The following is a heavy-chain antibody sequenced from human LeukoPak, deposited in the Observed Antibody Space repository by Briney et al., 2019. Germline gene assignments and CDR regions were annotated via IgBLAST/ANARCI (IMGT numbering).Heavy chain of an antibody. V-gene: IGHV3-30*14. D-gene: IGHD3-10*02. CDR3: AIGALFGELLGAFDI. CDR1: GFTFSRYT. CDR2: IPYDGSNE. Sequence: GGSLRLSCAASGFTFSRYTMHWVRQAPGKGLEWVAVIPYDGSNEYYADSVKGRFTISRDNSKNTLYFQMNSLRAEDSAVYYCAIGALFGELLGAFDIWGQGTMVTVSS. J-gene: IGHJ3*02.